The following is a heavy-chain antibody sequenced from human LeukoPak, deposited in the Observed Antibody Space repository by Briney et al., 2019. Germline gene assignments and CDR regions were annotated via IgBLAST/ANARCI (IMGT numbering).Heavy chain of an antibody. J-gene: IGHJ3*02. CDR2: IYSTSWST. CDR3: ARDSRFSSIAARYLDAFDI. Sequence: SETLSLTCTVSGGSITNYYWSWIRQPAGKGLEWIGRIYSTSWSTKYNPSLESRVSMSVDTSKNQVSLKLRSVTAADTAVYYCARDSRFSSIAARYLDAFDIWGQGTMVTVSS. CDR1: GGSITNYY. V-gene: IGHV4-4*07. D-gene: IGHD6-6*01.